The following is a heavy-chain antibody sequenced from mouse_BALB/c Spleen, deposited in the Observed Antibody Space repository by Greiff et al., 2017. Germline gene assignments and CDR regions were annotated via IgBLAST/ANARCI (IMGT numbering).Heavy chain of an antibody. D-gene: IGHD2-1*01. CDR2: INPYNGGT. CDR1: GYSFTGYT. Sequence: VQLKESGPELVKPGASMKISCKASGYSFTGYTMNWVKQSHGKNLEWIGLINPYNGGTSYNQKFKGKATLTVDKSSSTAYMELLSLTSEDSAVYYCARRIYYGNSYFDYWGQGTTLTVSS. CDR3: ARRIYYGNSYFDY. V-gene: IGHV1-18*01. J-gene: IGHJ2*01.